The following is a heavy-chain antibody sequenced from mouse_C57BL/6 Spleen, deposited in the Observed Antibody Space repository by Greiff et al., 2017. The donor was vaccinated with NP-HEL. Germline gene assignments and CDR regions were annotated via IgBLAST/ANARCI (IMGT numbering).Heavy chain of an antibody. CDR3: ARDTTVVGNFDY. CDR2: INPGSGGT. CDR1: GYAFTNYL. Sequence: LQESGAELVRPGTSVKVSCKASGYAFTNYLIEWVKQRPGQGLEWIGVINPGSGGTNYNEKFKGKATLTADKSSSTAYMQLSSLTSEDSAVYFCARDTTVVGNFDYWGQGTTLTVSS. D-gene: IGHD1-1*01. J-gene: IGHJ2*01. V-gene: IGHV1-54*01.